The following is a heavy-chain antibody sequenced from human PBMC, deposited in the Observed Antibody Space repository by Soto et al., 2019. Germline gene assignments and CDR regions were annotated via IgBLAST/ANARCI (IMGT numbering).Heavy chain of an antibody. V-gene: IGHV3-30-3*01. CDR1: GCTFSSYP. CDR2: ISYDGGNQ. D-gene: IGHD1-20*01. CDR3: ARGPITKNSFINH. J-gene: IGHJ5*02. Sequence: PGGSLRLSCEASGCTFSSYPMHCVRHSPGKGLEWVTVISYDGGNQYYADSVKGRFTISRDNSKDTLYLQMHSLRSDDTAVYFCARGPITKNSFINHWGQGTMVTVSS.